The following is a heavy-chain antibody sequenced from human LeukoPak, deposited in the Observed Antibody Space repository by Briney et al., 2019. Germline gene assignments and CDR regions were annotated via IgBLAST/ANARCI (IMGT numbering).Heavy chain of an antibody. CDR1: GYTFTSYG. V-gene: IGHV1-18*01. J-gene: IGHJ3*02. CDR3: ASRETGYYSAFDI. CDR2: ISAYNGNT. D-gene: IGHD3-9*01. Sequence: GASVKVSCKASGYTFTSYGTSWVRQAPGQGLEWMGWISAYNGNTNYAQKLQGRVTMTTDTSTSTAYMELRSLRSDDTAVYYCASRETGYYSAFDIWGQGTMVTVSS.